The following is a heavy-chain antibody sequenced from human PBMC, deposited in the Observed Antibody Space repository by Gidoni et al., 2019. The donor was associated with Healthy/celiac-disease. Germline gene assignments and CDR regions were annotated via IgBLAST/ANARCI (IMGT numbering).Heavy chain of an antibody. J-gene: IGHJ5*02. CDR3: AKGLGSSGSQGRWFDP. Sequence: EVQLLESGGGLVQPGGSLRLSCAASGFTFRTYAMSWVRQAPGKGLEWVSAIRGSGGSTSYADSVKGRFTISRDNSKNTLYLQMNSLRAEDTAVYYCAKGLGSSGSQGRWFDPWGQGTLVTVSS. CDR1: GFTFRTYA. D-gene: IGHD6-19*01. V-gene: IGHV3-23*01. CDR2: IRGSGGST.